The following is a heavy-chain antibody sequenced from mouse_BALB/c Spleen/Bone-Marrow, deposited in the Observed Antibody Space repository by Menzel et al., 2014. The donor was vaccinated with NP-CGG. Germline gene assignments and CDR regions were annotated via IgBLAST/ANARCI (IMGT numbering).Heavy chain of an antibody. V-gene: IGHV5-17*02. Sequence: VVESGGGLVQPGGSRKLSCAASGFTFSSFGMHWVRQAPEKGLEWVAYISSGSTAICYADTVKGRFTISRDNPKNTLFLQMTSLRSEDTAMYYCARGGNWDDFDVWGAGTTVTVSS. J-gene: IGHJ1*01. D-gene: IGHD4-1*01. CDR2: ISSGSTAI. CDR3: ARGGNWDDFDV. CDR1: GFTFSSFG.